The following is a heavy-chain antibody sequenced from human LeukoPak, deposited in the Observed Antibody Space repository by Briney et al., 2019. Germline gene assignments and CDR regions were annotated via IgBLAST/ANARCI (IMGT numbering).Heavy chain of an antibody. CDR3: ATLHPGFYYYDSSGYYNREGGGY. CDR2: FDPEDGET. V-gene: IGHV1-24*01. D-gene: IGHD3-22*01. J-gene: IGHJ4*02. CDR1: GYTLTELS. Sequence: RASAKVSCKVSGYTLTELSMHWVRQAPGKGLEWMGGFDPEDGETIYAQKFQGRVTMTEDTSTDTAYMELSSLRSEDTAVYYCATLHPGFYYYDSSGYYNREGGGYWGQGTLVTVSS.